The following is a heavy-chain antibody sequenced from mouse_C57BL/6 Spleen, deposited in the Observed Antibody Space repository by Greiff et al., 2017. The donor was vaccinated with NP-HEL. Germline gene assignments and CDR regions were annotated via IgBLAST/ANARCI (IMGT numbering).Heavy chain of an antibody. CDR1: GYTFTDYY. V-gene: IGHV1-26*01. D-gene: IGHD4-1*01. J-gene: IGHJ2*01. CDR3: ARFGKGFDY. CDR2: INPNNGGT. Sequence: EVQLQQSGPELVKPGASVKISCKASGYTFTDYYMNWVKQSHGKSLEWIGDINPNNGGTSYNQKFKGKATLTVDKSSSTAYMELRSLTSEDSAVYYCARFGKGFDYWGQGTTLTVSS.